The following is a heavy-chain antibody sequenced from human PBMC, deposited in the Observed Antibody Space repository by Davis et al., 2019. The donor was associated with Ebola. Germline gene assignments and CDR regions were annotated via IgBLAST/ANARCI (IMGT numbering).Heavy chain of an antibody. CDR1: GGSISSFS. CDR2: IFYSET. J-gene: IGHJ6*02. D-gene: IGHD5-12*01. Sequence: PSETLSLTCILSGGSISSFSWNWIRQPPGKGLEWIGYIFYSETNYNPSLKSRITISVDTSKNQFSLKLSSVTAADTAVYYCARGAARYSGYDFTYHYYGMDVWGQGTTVTVSS. CDR3: ARGAARYSGYDFTYHYYGMDV. V-gene: IGHV4-59*01.